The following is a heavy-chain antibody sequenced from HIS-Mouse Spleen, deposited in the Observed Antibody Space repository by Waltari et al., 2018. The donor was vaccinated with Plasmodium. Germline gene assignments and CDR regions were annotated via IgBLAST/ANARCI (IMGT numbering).Heavy chain of an antibody. V-gene: IGHV4-38-2*02. CDR3: ARVDYGSGDYYYYYGMDV. D-gene: IGHD3-10*01. J-gene: IGHJ6*02. Sequence: QVQLQESGPGLVKPSETLSLTCTVSGYSISSGYYWGWIRQPPGKGLEWIGSIYHSGSTYYNPSIKSRVTKSVDTSKNRFSLKRSSVTAAETAVYYCARVDYGSGDYYYYYGMDVWGQGTTVTVSS. CDR1: GYSISSGYY. CDR2: IYHSGST.